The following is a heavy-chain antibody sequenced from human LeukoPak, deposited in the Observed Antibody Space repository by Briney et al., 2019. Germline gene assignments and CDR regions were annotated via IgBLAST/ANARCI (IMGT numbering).Heavy chain of an antibody. D-gene: IGHD6-19*01. CDR2: IYTSGST. V-gene: IGHV4-4*07. Sequence: SETLSLTCTVSGGSISSYYWSWIRQPAGKGLEWIGRIYTSGSTNYNPSLKSRVTMSVDTSKNQFSLKLSSVTAADTAVCYCARDRSSGWQGVFDIWGQGTMVTVSS. CDR3: ARDRSSGWQGVFDI. CDR1: GGSISSYY. J-gene: IGHJ3*02.